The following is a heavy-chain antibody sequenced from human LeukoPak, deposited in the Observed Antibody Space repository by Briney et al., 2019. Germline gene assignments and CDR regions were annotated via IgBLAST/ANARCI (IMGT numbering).Heavy chain of an antibody. D-gene: IGHD3-22*01. J-gene: IGHJ4*02. CDR2: IYYSGTT. V-gene: IGHV4-39*01. CDR3: ARCGYLLYYFDY. CDR1: GGSISSSNYY. Sequence: SETRSLTCSVSGGSISSSNYYWGWIRQPPGKGLEWIGSIYYSGTTYYNPSLKSRVTISVDTSKNQFSLKLSSVTAADTAVYYCARCGYLLYYFDYWGKEPLATFSS.